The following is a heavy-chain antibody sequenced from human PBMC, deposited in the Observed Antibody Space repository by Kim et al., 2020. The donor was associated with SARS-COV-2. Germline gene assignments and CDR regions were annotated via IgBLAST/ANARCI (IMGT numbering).Heavy chain of an antibody. CDR2: INHSGGDT. J-gene: IGHJ3*02. V-gene: IGHV3-23*01. Sequence: GESLRLSCAASGFTFPHFDVHWVRQAPGKGLEWVSGINHSGGDTYYTDSVKGRFTISRDHSQNMVYLQMSSLGAEDTAMYYCAKAQTITMIIVAPAFEI. CDR1: GFTFPHFD. CDR3: AKAQTITMIIVAPAFEI. D-gene: IGHD3-22*01.